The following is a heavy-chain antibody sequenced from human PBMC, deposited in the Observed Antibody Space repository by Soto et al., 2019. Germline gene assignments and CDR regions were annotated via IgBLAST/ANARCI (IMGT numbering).Heavy chain of an antibody. D-gene: IGHD3-10*01. Sequence: QLQLQESGPGLVKPSETLSLTCTVSGGSISISSYYWGWIRQPPGKGLEWIGSIYYSGNTYYNPSLQSRVTMSVDTSKHQFSLKLSSVTAADPAVYYCARHSYGSANDYWGQGILVTVSS. CDR2: IYYSGNT. J-gene: IGHJ4*02. CDR1: GGSISISSYY. CDR3: ARHSYGSANDY. V-gene: IGHV4-39*01.